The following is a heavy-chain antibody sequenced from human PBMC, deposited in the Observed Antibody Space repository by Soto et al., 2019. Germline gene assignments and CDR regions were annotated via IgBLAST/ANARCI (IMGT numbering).Heavy chain of an antibody. CDR2: INHSGST. J-gene: IGHJ4*02. Sequence: QVQLQQWGAGLLKPSETLSLTCAVYCGSFSGYYWPWIRQPPGTGLVWIGEINHSGSTNYNTSPKCRVTISVATSKNQFALKLASVTAAATAVYYCARDKITGRFDYWGQGPLVTVSS. CDR1: CGSFSGYY. D-gene: IGHD2-8*02. V-gene: IGHV4-34*01. CDR3: ARDKITGRFDY.